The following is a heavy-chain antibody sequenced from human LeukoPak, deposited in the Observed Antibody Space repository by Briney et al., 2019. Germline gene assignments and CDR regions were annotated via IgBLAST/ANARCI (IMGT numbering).Heavy chain of an antibody. J-gene: IGHJ4*02. CDR2: ISWNSGSI. D-gene: IGHD3-10*01. Sequence: GGSLRLSCAASGFTFDDYAMHWVRQAPGKGLEWVSGISWNSGSIGYADSVKGRFTISRDNAKNSLYLQMNSLRAEDTAVYYCARERNRDKFDYWGQGTLVTVSS. CDR1: GFTFDDYA. V-gene: IGHV3-9*01. CDR3: ARERNRDKFDY.